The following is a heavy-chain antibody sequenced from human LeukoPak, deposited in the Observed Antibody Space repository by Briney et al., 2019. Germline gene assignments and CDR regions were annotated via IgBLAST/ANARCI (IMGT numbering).Heavy chain of an antibody. Sequence: SSETLSLTCAVYGGSFSGYYWSWIRQPPGKGLEWIGEINHSGSTNYNPSLKSRVTISVDTSKNQFSLKLSSVTAADTAVCYCARGHPLRRGSPYWGQGTLVTVSS. CDR1: GGSFSGYY. V-gene: IGHV4-34*01. CDR3: ARGHPLRRGSPY. J-gene: IGHJ4*02. CDR2: INHSGST. D-gene: IGHD3-3*01.